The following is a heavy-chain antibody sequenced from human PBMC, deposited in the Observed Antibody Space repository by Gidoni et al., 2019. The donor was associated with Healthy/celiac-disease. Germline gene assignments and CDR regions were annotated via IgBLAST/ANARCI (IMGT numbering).Heavy chain of an antibody. CDR3: AREGGAGEYSSSPPIDY. V-gene: IGHV3-21*01. D-gene: IGHD6-6*01. J-gene: IGHJ4*02. CDR2: ISSSSSYI. Sequence: EVQLVESGGGLVKPGGSLRLSCAASGFTFSSYSMNWVRQAPGKGLEWVSSISSSSSYIYYADSVKGRFTISRDNAKNSLYLQMNSLRAEDTAVYYCAREGGAGEYSSSPPIDYWGQGTLVTVSS. CDR1: GFTFSSYS.